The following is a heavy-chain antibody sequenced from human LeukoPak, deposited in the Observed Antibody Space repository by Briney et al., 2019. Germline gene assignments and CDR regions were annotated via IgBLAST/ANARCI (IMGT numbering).Heavy chain of an antibody. J-gene: IGHJ5*02. Sequence: PSETLSLTCTVSGGSISSYYWSWIRQPPGKGLEWIGYIYYSGSTNYNPSLKSRVTISVDTSKNQFSLKLNSVTAADTAVYYCARVDGSCSGGSCPSGNWFDPWVQGTLVTVSS. CDR3: ARVDGSCSGGSCPSGNWFDP. V-gene: IGHV4-59*08. D-gene: IGHD2-15*01. CDR1: GGSISSYY. CDR2: IYYSGST.